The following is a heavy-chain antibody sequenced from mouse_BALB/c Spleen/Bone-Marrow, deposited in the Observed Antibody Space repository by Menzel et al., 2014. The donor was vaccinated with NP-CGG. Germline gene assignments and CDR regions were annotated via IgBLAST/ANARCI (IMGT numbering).Heavy chain of an antibody. D-gene: IGHD2-4*01. CDR3: ARGYYDYDLDY. V-gene: IGHV14-3*02. J-gene: IGHJ2*01. CDR2: IDPANGNT. Sequence: PEQGLEWIGRIDPANGNTKYDPKFQGKATITADTSSNTAYLQLSSLTSEDTAVYYCARGYYDYDLDYWGQGTTLTVSS.